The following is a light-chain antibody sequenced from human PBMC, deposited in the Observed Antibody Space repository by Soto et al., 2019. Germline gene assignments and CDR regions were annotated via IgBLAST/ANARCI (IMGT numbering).Light chain of an antibody. J-gene: IGLJ1*01. CDR2: EVN. CDR3: CSFAGSSTYV. Sequence: QPVLTQPASVYGSPGQSITISCTGTSSDVGGYNLVSWYQHHPGKAPNVIIYEVNKRASGVSNRFSGSKSGNAASLTISGLQAEDEAHYYCCSFAGSSTYVFGTGTKLTVL. CDR1: SSDVGGYNL. V-gene: IGLV2-23*02.